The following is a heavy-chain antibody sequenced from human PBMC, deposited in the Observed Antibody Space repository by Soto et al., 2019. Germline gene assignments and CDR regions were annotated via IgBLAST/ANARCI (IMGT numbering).Heavy chain of an antibody. D-gene: IGHD2-15*01. CDR3: ARHGSGGSPARDY. CDR2: IYYSGST. Sequence: QLQLQESGPGLVKPSETLSLTCTVSGGSISSSSYYWGWIRQPPGKGLEWIGSIYYSGSTYYNPSLKSRVTISVDTSKNQFSLKLSSVTAADTAVYYCARHGSGGSPARDYWGQGTLVTVSS. CDR1: GGSISSSSYY. J-gene: IGHJ4*02. V-gene: IGHV4-39*01.